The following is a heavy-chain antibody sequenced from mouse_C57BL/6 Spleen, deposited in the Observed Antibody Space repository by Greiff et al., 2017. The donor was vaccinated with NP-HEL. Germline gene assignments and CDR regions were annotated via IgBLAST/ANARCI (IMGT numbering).Heavy chain of an antibody. Sequence: VQLQQPGAELVRPGSSVKLSCKASGYTFTSYWMHWVKQRPIQGLEWIGNIDPSDSETHYNQKFKDKATLTVDKSSSTAYMQLSSLTYEDSAVYYCARTYYYPSAMGDWGQGTSVTVSS. V-gene: IGHV1-52*01. CDR3: ARTYYYPSAMGD. J-gene: IGHJ4*01. D-gene: IGHD2-1*01. CDR1: GYTFTSYW. CDR2: IDPSDSET.